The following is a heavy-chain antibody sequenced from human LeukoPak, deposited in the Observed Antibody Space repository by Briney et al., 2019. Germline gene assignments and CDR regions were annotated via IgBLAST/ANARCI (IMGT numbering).Heavy chain of an antibody. D-gene: IGHD1-1*01. CDR1: GFTFSSYS. V-gene: IGHV3-21*04. Sequence: GGSLRLSCAASGFTFSSYSMNWVRQAPGKGLEWVSSISSSSSYIYYADSVKGRFTISRDNAKNSLYLQMNSLRAEDTALYYCAKDMGVQLELPSDYWGQGTLVTVSS. CDR2: ISSSSSYI. CDR3: AKDMGVQLELPSDY. J-gene: IGHJ4*02.